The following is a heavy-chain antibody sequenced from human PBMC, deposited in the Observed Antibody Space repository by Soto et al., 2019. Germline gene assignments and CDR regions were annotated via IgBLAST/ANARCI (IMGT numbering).Heavy chain of an antibody. CDR1: GGSFSGYY. V-gene: IGHV4-34*01. Sequence: QVQLQQWGAGLLKPSETLSLTCAVYGGSFSGYYWSWIRQPPGKGLEWIGEINHSGSTNYNPSLKSRVTISVDTSKNQFSLKLSSVTAADTAVYYCARGYGRGFDYWGQGTLVTVSS. J-gene: IGHJ4*02. CDR3: ARGYGRGFDY. CDR2: INHSGST. D-gene: IGHD4-17*01.